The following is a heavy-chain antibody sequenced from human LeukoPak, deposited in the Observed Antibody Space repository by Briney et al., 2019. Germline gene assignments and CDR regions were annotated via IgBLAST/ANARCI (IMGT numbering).Heavy chain of an antibody. J-gene: IGHJ6*02. CDR2: IYYSGST. Sequence: SETLSLTCTVSGGSISSSNYFWGWIRQPPGKGLEWIGYIYYSGSTNYNPSLKSRVTMSVDTSKNQFSLKLSSVTAADTAVYYCARASKDHDYGDYIKINGMDVWGQGTTVTVSS. V-gene: IGHV4-61*05. CDR1: GGSISSSNYF. CDR3: ARASKDHDYGDYIKINGMDV. D-gene: IGHD4-17*01.